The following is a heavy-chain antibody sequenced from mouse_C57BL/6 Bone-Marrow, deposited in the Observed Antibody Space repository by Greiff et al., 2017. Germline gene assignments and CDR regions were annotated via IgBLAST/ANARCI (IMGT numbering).Heavy chain of an antibody. CDR3: SRRITTVVAGYYLDY. J-gene: IGHJ2*01. CDR2: IYPRSGNT. D-gene: IGHD1-1*01. V-gene: IGHV1-81*01. Sequence: VQLQQSGAELARPGASVKLSCKASGYTFTSYGISWVKQRTGQGLEWIGEIYPRSGNTYYNEKFKGKATLTADKSSSTAYMELRSLTSEDSAVYVCSRRITTVVAGYYLDYWGQGTTLTVSS. CDR1: GYTFTSYG.